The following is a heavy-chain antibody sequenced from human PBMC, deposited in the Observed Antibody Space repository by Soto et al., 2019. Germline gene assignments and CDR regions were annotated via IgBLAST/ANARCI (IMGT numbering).Heavy chain of an antibody. CDR1: GFTFSSYW. V-gene: IGHV3-74*01. D-gene: IGHD3-10*01. CDR3: ASGGVAGSGTFYNDY. CDR2: INNDGSST. Sequence: EVQLVESGGGLVQPGGSLRLSCAASGFTFSSYWMHWVRQAPGKGLVWVSRINNDGSSTSYADSVKGRLTTSRDNAKNTLYLQVNSLRAEDTAVYYCASGGVAGSGTFYNDYWGRGTLVTVSS. J-gene: IGHJ4*02.